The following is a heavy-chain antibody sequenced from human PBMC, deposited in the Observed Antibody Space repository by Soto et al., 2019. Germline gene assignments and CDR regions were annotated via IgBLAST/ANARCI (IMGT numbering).Heavy chain of an antibody. CDR3: AKVSGWSNWFDP. D-gene: IGHD6-19*01. Sequence: PGGSLRLSCAASGFTVSSNYAMSWVRQAPGKGLEWVSAISGSGGSTYYADSVKGRFTISRDNSKNTLYLQMNSLRAEDTAVYYCAKVSGWSNWFDPWGQGTLVTVSS. V-gene: IGHV3-23*01. CDR2: ISGSGGST. J-gene: IGHJ5*02. CDR1: GFTVSSNYA.